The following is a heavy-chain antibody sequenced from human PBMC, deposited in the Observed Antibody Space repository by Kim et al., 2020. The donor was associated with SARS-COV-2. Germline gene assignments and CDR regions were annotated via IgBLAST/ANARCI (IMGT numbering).Heavy chain of an antibody. CDR2: ISYDGSNK. J-gene: IGHJ4*02. V-gene: IGHV3-30*04. CDR3: ARFSLPRDQGNFDY. CDR1: GFTFSSYA. Sequence: GGSLRLSCAASGFTFSSYAMHWVRQAPGKGLEWVAVISYDGSNKYYADSVKGRFTISRDNSKNTLYLQMNSLRAEDTAVYYCARFSLPRDQGNFDYWGQG. D-gene: IGHD1-26*01.